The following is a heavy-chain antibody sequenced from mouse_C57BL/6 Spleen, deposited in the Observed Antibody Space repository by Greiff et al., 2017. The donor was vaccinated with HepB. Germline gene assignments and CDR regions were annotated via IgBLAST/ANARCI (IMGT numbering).Heavy chain of an antibody. D-gene: IGHD1-1*01. J-gene: IGHJ4*01. CDR2: IDPSDSET. CDR1: GYTFTSYW. CDR3: ARRITTGAMDY. Sequence: QVQLKQPGAELVRPGSSVKLSCKASGYTFTSYWMHWVKQRPIQGLEWIGNIDPSDSETHYNQKFKDKATLTVDKSSSTAYMQLSSLTSEDSAVYYCARRITTGAMDYWGQGTSVTVSS. V-gene: IGHV1-52*01.